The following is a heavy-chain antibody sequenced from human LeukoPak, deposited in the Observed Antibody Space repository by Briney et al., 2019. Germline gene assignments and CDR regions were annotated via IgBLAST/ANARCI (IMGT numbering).Heavy chain of an antibody. CDR3: ARGHDYSTLRYNDY. CDR1: GASISSYY. D-gene: IGHD4-11*01. CDR2: ISTSGTT. V-gene: IGHV4-4*07. Sequence: SETLSLSCTVSGASISSYYWNWIRQPAGKGLEWIGRISTSGTTNYNPSLKSRVTISVDKSKNQFSLKLSSVTAADTAVYYCARGHDYSTLRYNDYWGQGPLVTVSS. J-gene: IGHJ4*02.